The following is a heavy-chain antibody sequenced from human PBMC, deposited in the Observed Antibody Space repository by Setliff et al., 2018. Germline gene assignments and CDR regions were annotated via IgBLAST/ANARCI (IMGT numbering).Heavy chain of an antibody. Sequence: SETLSLTCTVSGDSISSRTHYWSWIRQPAGQGLEWIGQIYTSWSTNYNPSLKSRVTISVDTSKNQFSLKLSSVTAADTAVYYCARKVEQWLTPHFDYWGQGALVTVSS. V-gene: IGHV4-61*09. J-gene: IGHJ4*02. CDR3: ARKVEQWLTPHFDY. CDR2: IYTSWST. D-gene: IGHD6-19*01. CDR1: GDSISSRTHY.